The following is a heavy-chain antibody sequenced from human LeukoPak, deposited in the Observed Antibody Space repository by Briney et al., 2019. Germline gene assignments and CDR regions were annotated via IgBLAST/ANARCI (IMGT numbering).Heavy chain of an antibody. CDR1: GFTSSSYA. CDR2: ISGSGGST. J-gene: IGHJ4*02. V-gene: IGHV3-23*01. CDR3: AKSGPGPIAAADIDY. D-gene: IGHD6-13*01. Sequence: GGSLRLSCAASGFTSSSYAMSWVRQAPGKGLEWVSAISGSGGSTYYADSVKGRFTISRDNSKNTLYLQMNSLRAEDTAVYYCAKSGPGPIAAADIDYWGQGTLVTVSS.